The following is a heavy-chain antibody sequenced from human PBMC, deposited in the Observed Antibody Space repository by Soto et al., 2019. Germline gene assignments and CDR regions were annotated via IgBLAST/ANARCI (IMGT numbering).Heavy chain of an antibody. Sequence: SETLSLTCTVSGGSISSYYWSWIRQPPGKGLEWIGYIYYSGSTNYNPSLKSRVTISVDTSKNQFSLKLSSVTAADTAVYYCARQMFPWGYYYMDVWGKGTTVTVSS. D-gene: IGHD3-10*02. J-gene: IGHJ6*03. CDR1: GGSISSYY. CDR2: IYYSGST. V-gene: IGHV4-59*08. CDR3: ARQMFPWGYYYMDV.